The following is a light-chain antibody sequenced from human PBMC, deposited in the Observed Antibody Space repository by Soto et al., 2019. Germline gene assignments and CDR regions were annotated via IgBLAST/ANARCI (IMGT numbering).Light chain of an antibody. CDR1: QRFNNW. J-gene: IGKJ1*01. Sequence: DIQMTQSPSTLSASVGDRVTITCRASQRFNNWLAWYQQKPGEAPKLLIYKVSNLERGVPSRFSGTGSGTEFTLTISSLQPDDFATYYCQQYNSYGTFGQGTKVDIK. CDR3: QQYNSYGT. V-gene: IGKV1-5*03. CDR2: KVS.